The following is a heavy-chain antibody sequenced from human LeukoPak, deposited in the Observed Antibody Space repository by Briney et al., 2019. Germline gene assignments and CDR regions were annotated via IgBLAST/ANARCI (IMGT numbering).Heavy chain of an antibody. D-gene: IGHD6-19*01. CDR3: ARHDQHHPYIAVAGT. CDR2: IYYSGST. CDR1: GGSISSSSYY. Sequence: SETLSLTCTVSGGSISSSSYYWGWLRQPSGLGLVWVGSIYYSGSTYYNPSLKSRVTISVDTAKNQFSVKLSSVTAADTAVYYCARHDQHHPYIAVAGTWGQGTLVTVSS. V-gene: IGHV4-39*01. J-gene: IGHJ4*02.